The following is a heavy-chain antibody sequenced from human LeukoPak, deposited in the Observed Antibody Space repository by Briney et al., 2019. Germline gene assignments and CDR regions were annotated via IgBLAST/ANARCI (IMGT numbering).Heavy chain of an antibody. D-gene: IGHD3-22*01. CDR3: ARGRHFYDSSVYFFDY. V-gene: IGHV3-48*01. Sequence: GGSLRLSCAASGFTFSNYDMSWVRQTPGKGLEWVSYIGSNSRGIYYADSVKGRFTISRDNAKDSLYLQMNSLRGEDTAVYFCARGRHFYDSSVYFFDYWGQGTLVTVSS. CDR2: IGSNSRGI. J-gene: IGHJ4*02. CDR1: GFTFSNYD.